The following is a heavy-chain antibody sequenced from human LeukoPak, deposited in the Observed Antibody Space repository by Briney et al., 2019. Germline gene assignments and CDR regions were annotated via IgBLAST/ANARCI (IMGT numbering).Heavy chain of an antibody. Sequence: AETLSLTCAVYGGSFSGYDWSWVRQPPGKGLEWMGEINHSGSTNYNPDRKRQVPLSVGTAKNQFSLKLSPVTAADTDVYYWARGPLYSSSSNYYSYGMDVWGQGTTVTVSS. CDR3: ARGPLYSSSSNYYSYGMDV. D-gene: IGHD6-6*01. V-gene: IGHV4-34*01. CDR1: GGSFSGYD. J-gene: IGHJ6*02. CDR2: INHSGST.